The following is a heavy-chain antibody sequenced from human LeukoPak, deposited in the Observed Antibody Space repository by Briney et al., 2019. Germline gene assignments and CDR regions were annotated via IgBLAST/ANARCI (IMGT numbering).Heavy chain of an antibody. V-gene: IGHV3-73*01. Sequence: PGGSLKLSCAASGFTFSGSAMHWVRQASGKGLEWVGRIRSKANSYATSYAASVTGRITISRDDSKNTAFLQMNSLKTEDTAVYYCADAANWGVRNWGQGTLVTVSS. J-gene: IGHJ4*02. CDR3: ADAANWGVRN. CDR2: IRSKANSYAT. D-gene: IGHD7-27*01. CDR1: GFTFSGSA.